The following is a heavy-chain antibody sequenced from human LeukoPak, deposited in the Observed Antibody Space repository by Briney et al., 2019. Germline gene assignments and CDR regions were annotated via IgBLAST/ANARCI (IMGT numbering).Heavy chain of an antibody. CDR2: SIPIFGTA. CDR1: GGTVSRYA. J-gene: IGHJ6*03. D-gene: IGHD6-13*01. Sequence: ASVKVSCKASGGTVSRYAISWVRQAPGQELEWVGGSIPIFGTAKYAQKFQGRVTITADKSTSTAYMELSSLRSEDTAVYYCARGVGAAAGNVYYYYYYYMDVWGKGTTVTVSS. V-gene: IGHV1-69*06. CDR3: ARGVGAAAGNVYYYYYYYMDV.